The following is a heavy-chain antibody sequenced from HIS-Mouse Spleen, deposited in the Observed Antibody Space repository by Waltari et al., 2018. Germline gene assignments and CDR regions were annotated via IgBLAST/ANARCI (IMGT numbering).Heavy chain of an antibody. V-gene: IGHV3-30*18. CDR2: ISYDGSNK. CDR1: GYTFTGYY. CDR3: AKDKHHAFDY. Sequence: QVQLVQSGAEVKKPGASVKVSCKASGYTFTGYYMHWVRQAPGKGLEWVAVISYDGSNKYYADSVKGRFTISRDNSKNTLYLQMNSLRAEDTAVYYCAKDKHHAFDYWGQGTLVTVSS. J-gene: IGHJ4*02.